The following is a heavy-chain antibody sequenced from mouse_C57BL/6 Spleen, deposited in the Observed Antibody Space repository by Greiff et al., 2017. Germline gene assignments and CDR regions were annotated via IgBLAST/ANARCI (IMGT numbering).Heavy chain of an antibody. J-gene: IGHJ4*01. CDR3: ARTVTGAMDY. Sequence: QVQLQPPGAELVRPGSSVKLSCKASGYTFTSYWMDWVKQRPGQGLEWIGNIYPSDSETHYNQKFKDKATLTVDKSSSTAYMQLSSLTSEDSAVYYCARTVTGAMDYWGQGTSVTVSS. V-gene: IGHV1-61*01. CDR2: IYPSDSET. CDR1: GYTFTSYW. D-gene: IGHD2-2*01.